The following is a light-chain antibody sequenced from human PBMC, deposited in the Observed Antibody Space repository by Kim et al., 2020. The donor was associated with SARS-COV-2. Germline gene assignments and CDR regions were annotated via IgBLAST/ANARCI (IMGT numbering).Light chain of an antibody. Sequence: FPAGRAAPLSGGARRGVSNRYWARHQQNPGHAPRILVAGARARATGIRDRFNGCGSGSTFTITISRLEHEDFEVYYHQKYGSTWTFGQGTKVEIK. V-gene: IGKV3-20*01. CDR1: RGVSNRY. CDR2: GAR. J-gene: IGKJ1*01. CDR3: QKYGSTWT.